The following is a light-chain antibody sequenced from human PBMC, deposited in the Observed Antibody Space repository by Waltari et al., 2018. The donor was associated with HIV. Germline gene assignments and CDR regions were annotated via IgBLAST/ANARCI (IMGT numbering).Light chain of an antibody. V-gene: IGLV2-23*02. CDR2: EVS. CDR1: SRDGGSYNL. CDR3: CSYAGSSTLV. Sequence: QSALTQPAPVSGSPGQANTIPCTGTSRDGGSYNLFPWYQQPPGKAPKLMIYEVSKRPSGVSNRFSGSKSGNTASLTISGLQAEDEADYYCCSYAGSSTLVFGGGTKLTVL. J-gene: IGLJ2*01.